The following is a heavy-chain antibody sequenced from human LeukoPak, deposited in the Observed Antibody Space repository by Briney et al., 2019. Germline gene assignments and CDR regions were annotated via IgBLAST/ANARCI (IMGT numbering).Heavy chain of an antibody. J-gene: IGHJ6*02. CDR3: ARGLNYVKANYYYYYGMDV. CDR2: IYTSGST. CDR1: GGSISRYY. D-gene: IGHD4-11*01. Sequence: SETLSLTCTVSGGSISRYYWSWIRQPAGKGLEWIGRIYTSGSTNYNPSLKSRVSMSVDTSKNQFSLKLSSVTAAETAVYYCARGLNYVKANYYYYYGMDVWGQGTTVTVSS. V-gene: IGHV4-4*07.